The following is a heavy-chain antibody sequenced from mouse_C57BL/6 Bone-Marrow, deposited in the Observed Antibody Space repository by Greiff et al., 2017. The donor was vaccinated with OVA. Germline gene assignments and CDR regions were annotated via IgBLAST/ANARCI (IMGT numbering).Heavy chain of an antibody. CDR2: IDPETGGT. J-gene: IGHJ2*01. Sequence: QVQLQQSGAELVRPGASVTLSCKASGYTFTDYEMHWVKQTPVHGLEWIGAIDPETGGTAYNQKFKGKAILTADKSSSTAYMELRSLTSEDSAVYYCTRWDLLWLRRPYFDYWGQGTTLTVSS. D-gene: IGHD2-2*01. CDR1: GYTFTDYE. V-gene: IGHV1-15*01. CDR3: TRWDLLWLRRPYFDY.